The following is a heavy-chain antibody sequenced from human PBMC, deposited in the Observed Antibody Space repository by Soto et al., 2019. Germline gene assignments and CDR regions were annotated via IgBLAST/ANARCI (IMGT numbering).Heavy chain of an antibody. V-gene: IGHV3-23*01. CDR3: AKATSQYSYGPYYFDY. Sequence: GGSLRLSCAASGFTFSTYAMSWVRQAPGKGLEWVSAISDSGGSTYYADSVKGRFTISRDNSKSTLSLQMNSLRAEDTGVYYCAKATSQYSYGPYYFDYWGQGTLVTVSS. J-gene: IGHJ4*02. D-gene: IGHD5-18*01. CDR2: ISDSGGST. CDR1: GFTFSTYA.